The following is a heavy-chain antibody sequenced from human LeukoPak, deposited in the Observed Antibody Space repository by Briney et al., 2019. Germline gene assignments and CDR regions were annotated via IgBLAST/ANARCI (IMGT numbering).Heavy chain of an antibody. CDR2: RSYDGSNK. V-gene: IGHV3-30*18. Sequence: GGSLRLSCAASGFTFSSYGMHWVRQAPGKGLEWVAVRSYDGSNKYYADSVKGRFTISRDNSKNTLYLQMNNLTTEDTAVYYCAKEVSDYVTYYYMDVWGKGTTVTVSS. D-gene: IGHD4-17*01. CDR3: AKEVSDYVTYYYMDV. CDR1: GFTFSSYG. J-gene: IGHJ6*03.